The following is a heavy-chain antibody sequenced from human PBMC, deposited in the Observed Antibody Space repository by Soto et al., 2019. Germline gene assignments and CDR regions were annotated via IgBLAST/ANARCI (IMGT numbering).Heavy chain of an antibody. CDR1: GGSISSYY. CDR3: ARDIRNYDFWLSWFDP. D-gene: IGHD3-3*01. V-gene: IGHV4-59*01. CDR2: IYYSGST. Sequence: SETLSLTCTVSGGSISSYYWSWIRQPPGKGLEWIGYIYYSGSTKYNPSLKSRVTISTDTSKNQFSLKLNSVTAADTAVYYCARDIRNYDFWLSWFDPWGQGTLVTVSS. J-gene: IGHJ5*02.